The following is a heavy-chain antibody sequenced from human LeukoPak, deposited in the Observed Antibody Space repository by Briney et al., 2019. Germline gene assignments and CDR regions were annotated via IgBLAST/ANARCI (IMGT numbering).Heavy chain of an antibody. Sequence: GGSLRLSCAVSGFSVSRNYMNWVRQVPGKGLEWVSVLYSGGISRYADSVKGRFTISRDNSKNILYLQMNSLRAEDTAVYYCAKGLEGLRDAFDIWGQGTMVTVSS. J-gene: IGHJ3*02. D-gene: IGHD3-3*01. CDR2: LYSGGIS. V-gene: IGHV3-53*01. CDR3: AKGLEGLRDAFDI. CDR1: GFSVSRNY.